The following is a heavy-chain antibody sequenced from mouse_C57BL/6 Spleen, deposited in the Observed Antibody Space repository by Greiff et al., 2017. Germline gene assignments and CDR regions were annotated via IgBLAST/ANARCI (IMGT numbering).Heavy chain of an antibody. J-gene: IGHJ3*01. Sequence: EVKLVESGEGLVKPGGSLKLSCAASGFTFSSYAMSWVRQTPEKRLEWVAYISSGGDYIYYADTVKGRFTISRDNARNTLYLQMSSLKSEDTAMYYCTRGDYTWFAYWGQGTLVTVSA. D-gene: IGHD2-4*01. CDR3: TRGDYTWFAY. V-gene: IGHV5-9-1*02. CDR1: GFTFSSYA. CDR2: ISSGGDYI.